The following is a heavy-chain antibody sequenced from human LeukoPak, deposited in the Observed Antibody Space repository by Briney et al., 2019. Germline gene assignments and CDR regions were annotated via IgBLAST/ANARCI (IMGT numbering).Heavy chain of an antibody. V-gene: IGHV3-7*04. D-gene: IGHD6-13*01. CDR1: GFTFSSYR. CDR2: IKHDGSEK. J-gene: IGHJ4*02. CDR3: ARITGIAAAGDY. Sequence: GGSLRLSCAASGFTFSSYRMNWVRQAPGKGLEWVANIKHDGSEKYYVDSVKGRFTISRDNAKNSLYLEMNSLRAEDTAVYYCARITGIAAAGDYWGQGTLVTVSS.